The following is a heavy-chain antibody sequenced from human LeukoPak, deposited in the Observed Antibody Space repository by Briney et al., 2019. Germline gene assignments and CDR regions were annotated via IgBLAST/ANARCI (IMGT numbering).Heavy chain of an antibody. CDR1: GVSFDDYY. D-gene: IGHD4-17*01. Sequence: SETLSLTCAVSGVSFDDYYWAWVRQTPGKGLEWIGEINHSGYTNDSPSLKSRVTLSIGTSRKQFSLNLRSVTVADAGIYYCTRMTTGHNYWGQGTLVTVSS. CDR3: TRMTTGHNY. J-gene: IGHJ4*02. CDR2: INHSGYT. V-gene: IGHV4-34*01.